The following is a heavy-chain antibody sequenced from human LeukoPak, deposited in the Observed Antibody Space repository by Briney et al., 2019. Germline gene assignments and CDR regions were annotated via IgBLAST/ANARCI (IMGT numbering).Heavy chain of an antibody. CDR2: ISYDGSNK. V-gene: IGHV3-30-3*01. CDR3: ARELFDAGYCGGDCYSPCWFDP. D-gene: IGHD2-21*02. CDR1: GFTFSSYA. J-gene: IGHJ5*02. Sequence: GGSLRLSCAASGFTFSSYAMHWVRQAPGKGLEWVAVISYDGSNKYYADSVKGRFTISRDNSKNTLYLQMNSLRAEDTAVYYCARELFDAGYCGGDCYSPCWFDPWGQGTLVTVSS.